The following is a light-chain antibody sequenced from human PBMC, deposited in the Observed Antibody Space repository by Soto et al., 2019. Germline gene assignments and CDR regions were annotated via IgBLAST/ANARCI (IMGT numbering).Light chain of an antibody. J-gene: IGLJ2*01. CDR2: AVS. V-gene: IGLV2-14*01. CDR3: CSYTSLSTVV. Sequence: QSVLTQPASVSGSPGQSITISCTGTSSDVGGYNHVSWYQHSPGKAPKLILFAVSDRPSGVSHRFSGSKSGNTASLAISGLQAEDEADYYCCSYTSLSTVVFGGGTKLTVL. CDR1: SSDVGGYNH.